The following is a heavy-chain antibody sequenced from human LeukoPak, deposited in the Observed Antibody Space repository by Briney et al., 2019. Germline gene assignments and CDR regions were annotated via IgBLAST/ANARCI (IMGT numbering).Heavy chain of an antibody. J-gene: IGHJ4*02. Sequence: SETLSLTCAVYGGSFSGYYWSWIRQPAGKGLEWIGRIYSSGSTTYNPSLKSRVTMSIDTSNNQFSLKVTSVTAADTAVYYCARRDDFFDSWGQGTLVTVSS. CDR1: GGSFSGYY. CDR3: ARRDDFFDS. CDR2: IYSSGST. V-gene: IGHV4-59*10.